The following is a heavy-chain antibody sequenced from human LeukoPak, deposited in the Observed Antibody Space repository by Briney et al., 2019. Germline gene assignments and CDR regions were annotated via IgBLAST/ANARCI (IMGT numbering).Heavy chain of an antibody. V-gene: IGHV3-21*05. Sequence: PGGSLRLSCAVSGFTLNKYSMTWVRQAPGKGLEWVSYISSSGSSIFYADSVKGRFTLSRGNTKSSLFLQLNSLRVEDTAIYYCARRSPDCTRSSCDVFYYYYLDVWGKGTTVTVSS. J-gene: IGHJ6*03. CDR3: ARRSPDCTRSSCDVFYYYYLDV. CDR2: ISSSGSSI. CDR1: GFTLNKYS. D-gene: IGHD2-2*01.